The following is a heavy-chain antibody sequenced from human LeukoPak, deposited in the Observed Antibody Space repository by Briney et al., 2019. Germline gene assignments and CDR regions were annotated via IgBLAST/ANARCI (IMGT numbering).Heavy chain of an antibody. J-gene: IGHJ4*02. Sequence: SETLSLTCAVYGGSFSGYYWSWIRQPPGKGLEWIGEINHSGSTNYNPSLKSRVTISVDTSKNQFSLKLSSVTAADTAVYYCARANCSGGSYYSGLFDYWGQGTLVTVSS. CDR3: ARANCSGGSYYSGLFDY. V-gene: IGHV4-34*01. CDR1: GGSFSGYY. CDR2: INHSGST. D-gene: IGHD2-15*01.